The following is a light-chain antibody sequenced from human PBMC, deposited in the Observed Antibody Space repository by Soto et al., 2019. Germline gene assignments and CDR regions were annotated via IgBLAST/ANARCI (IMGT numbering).Light chain of an antibody. Sequence: DIQMTQSPSSLSASVGDRVTITCRASQRIGRYLNWYQQKPGKAPKLLIYAASKLQGGVPSRFGGSGSGTDFTLTISRLQPEDFAAYYCQERYNTYTFGPGTKVHLK. V-gene: IGKV1-39*01. CDR1: QRIGRY. CDR3: QERYNTYT. CDR2: AAS. J-gene: IGKJ3*01.